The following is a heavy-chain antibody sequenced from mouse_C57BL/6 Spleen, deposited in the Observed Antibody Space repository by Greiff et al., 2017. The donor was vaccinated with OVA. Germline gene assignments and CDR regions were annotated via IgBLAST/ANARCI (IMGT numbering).Heavy chain of an antibody. CDR3: AREVWNPYAMDY. Sequence: QVTLKESGPGILQSSQTLSLTCSFSGFSLSTSGMGVSWIRQPSGKGLEWLAHIYWDDDKRYNPSLKRRLTISKDTSRNQVFLTITSVDTADTATYDCAREVWNPYAMDYWGQGTSVTVSS. CDR2: IYWDDDK. V-gene: IGHV8-12*01. CDR1: GFSLSTSGMG. J-gene: IGHJ4*01.